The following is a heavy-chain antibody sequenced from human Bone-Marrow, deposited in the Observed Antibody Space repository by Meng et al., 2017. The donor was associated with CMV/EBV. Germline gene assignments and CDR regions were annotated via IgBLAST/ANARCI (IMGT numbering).Heavy chain of an antibody. CDR1: GGSISSSSYY. V-gene: IGHV4-39*02. Sequence: SETLSLTCTVYGGSISSSSYYWGWIRQPPGKGLEWIGSIYYSGSTYYNPSLKSRVTISVDTSKNQFSLKLSSVTAADTAVYYCARDTEQLVETPMDVWGQGTTVTVSS. J-gene: IGHJ6*02. D-gene: IGHD6-13*01. CDR3: ARDTEQLVETPMDV. CDR2: IYYSGST.